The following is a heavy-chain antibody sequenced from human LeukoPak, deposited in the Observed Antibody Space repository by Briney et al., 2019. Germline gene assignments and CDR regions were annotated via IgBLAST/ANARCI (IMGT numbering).Heavy chain of an antibody. J-gene: IGHJ3*02. V-gene: IGHV3-23*01. CDR3: AKGLGRYGSSWYFDAFDI. CDR1: GFTFSSYA. Sequence: GGSLRLSCAASGFTFSSYAMSWIRQAPGKGLEWVSAISGSGGSTYYADSVKGRFTISRDNSKNTLYLQMNSLRAEDTAVYYCAKGLGRYGSSWYFDAFDIWGQGTMVTVSS. D-gene: IGHD6-13*01. CDR2: ISGSGGST.